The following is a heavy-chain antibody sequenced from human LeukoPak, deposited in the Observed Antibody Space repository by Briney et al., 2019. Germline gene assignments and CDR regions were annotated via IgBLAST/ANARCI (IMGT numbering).Heavy chain of an antibody. Sequence: PSETLSLTCTVSGGSISSYYWSWIRQPPGKGLEWIGYIYYSGSTNYNPSLKSRVTISVDTSKNQFSLKLSSVTAADTAVYYCASTNSGSDSSGYYPEYFQHWGQGTLVTVSS. CDR1: GGSISSYY. V-gene: IGHV4-59*01. J-gene: IGHJ1*01. CDR3: ASTNSGSDSSGYYPEYFQH. CDR2: IYYSGST. D-gene: IGHD3-22*01.